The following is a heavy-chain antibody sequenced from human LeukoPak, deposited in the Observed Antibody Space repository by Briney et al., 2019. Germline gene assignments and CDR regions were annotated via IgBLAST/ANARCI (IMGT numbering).Heavy chain of an antibody. CDR2: ISGSGGST. V-gene: IGHV3-23*01. Sequence: GGSLRLSCAASGFTFSNAWMSWVRQAPGKGLEWVSAISGSGGSTYYADSVKGRFTISRDNSKNTLYLQMNSLRAEDTAVYYCAKARLRTGDYYYMDVWGKGTTVTVSS. CDR3: AKARLRTGDYYYMDV. J-gene: IGHJ6*03. CDR1: GFTFSNAW. D-gene: IGHD1-1*01.